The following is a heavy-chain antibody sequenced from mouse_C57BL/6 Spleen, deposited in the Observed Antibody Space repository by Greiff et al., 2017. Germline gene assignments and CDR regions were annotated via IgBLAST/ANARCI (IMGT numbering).Heavy chain of an antibody. CDR1: GYTFTSYW. D-gene: IGHD2-5*01. CDR3: ARGDYSKRMDY. V-gene: IGHV1-52*01. CDR2: IDPSDSET. J-gene: IGHJ4*01. Sequence: VQLQQPGAELVRPGSSVKLSCKASGYTFTSYWMHWVKQRPIQGLEWIGNIDPSDSETHYNQKFKDKATLTVDKSSSTAYMQLSSLTSEDSAVYYCARGDYSKRMDYWGQGTSVTVSS.